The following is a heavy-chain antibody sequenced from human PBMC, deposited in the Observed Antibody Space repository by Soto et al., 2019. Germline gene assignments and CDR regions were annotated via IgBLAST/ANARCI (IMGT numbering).Heavy chain of an antibody. J-gene: IGHJ3*02. V-gene: IGHV3-11*01. D-gene: IGHD2-15*01. CDR2: ISSSGSRT. CDR3: AREKADIVVVVTATETNDAFDI. CDR1: GFTFSDYY. Sequence: QVQLVESGGGLVKPGGSLRLCCAASGFTFSDYYMTWIRQAPGKGLEWVSYISSSGSRTYYADSVKGRFTISRDNAKNYPYLQMNSLRAADTAVYYCAREKADIVVVVTATETNDAFDIWGQGTVVTLSS.